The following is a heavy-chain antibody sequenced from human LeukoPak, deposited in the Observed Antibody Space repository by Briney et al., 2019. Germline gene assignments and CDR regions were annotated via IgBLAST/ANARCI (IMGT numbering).Heavy chain of an antibody. V-gene: IGHV4-59*01. Sequence: PSETLSLTCTVCVGSISSYYWSWIRQPPGKGLEWIGYIYYSGSPNYNPSLKSRVTISVDTSKNQFSLKQSTVTAADTAVYYCARDIPGGNWGQGTLVTVSS. CDR3: ARDIPGGN. J-gene: IGHJ4*02. CDR2: IYYSGSP. CDR1: VGSISSYY. D-gene: IGHD2-21*01.